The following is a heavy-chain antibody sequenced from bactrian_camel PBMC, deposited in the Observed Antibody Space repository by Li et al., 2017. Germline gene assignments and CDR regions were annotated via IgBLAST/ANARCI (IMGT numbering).Heavy chain of an antibody. D-gene: IGHD3*01. CDR2: IGNSAGRNT. CDR1: GFAFSDYD. Sequence: DVQLVESGGDLVQPGGSLRLSCTASGFAFSDYDLSWVRQAAGKGLDWIATIGNSAGRNTFVADSVKDRFTISRDNAQNTLYLQMNSLKTEDTAMYYCAADHVLRCFSGSPSRYWGQGTQVTVSS. V-gene: IGHV3S40*01. CDR3: AADHVLRCFSGSPSRY. J-gene: IGHJ4*01.